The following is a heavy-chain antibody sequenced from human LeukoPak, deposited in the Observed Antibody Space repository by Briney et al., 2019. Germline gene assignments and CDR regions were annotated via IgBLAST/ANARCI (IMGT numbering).Heavy chain of an antibody. CDR1: GGSISSYY. J-gene: IGHJ6*02. Sequence: SETLSLTCTVSGGSISSYYCSWIRQPPGKGLEWIGYIYYSGSTNYNPSLKSRVTISVDTSKNQFSLKLSSVTAADTAVYYCARGSPLADFDFWSGYFLKPHYGMDVWGQGTTVTVSS. V-gene: IGHV4-59*01. D-gene: IGHD3-3*01. CDR2: IYYSGST. CDR3: ARGSPLADFDFWSGYFLKPHYGMDV.